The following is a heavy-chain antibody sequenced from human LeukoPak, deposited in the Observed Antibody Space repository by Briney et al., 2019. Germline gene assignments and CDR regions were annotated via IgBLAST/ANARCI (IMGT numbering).Heavy chain of an antibody. CDR1: GFTVSSNY. CDR2: IYSGGST. CDR3: ARVMITFGGVIVIGAFDI. J-gene: IGHJ3*02. D-gene: IGHD3-16*02. V-gene: IGHV3-66*01. Sequence: GGSLRLSCAASGFTVSSNYMSWVRQAPGKGLEWVSVIYSGGSTYYADSVKGRFTISRDNSKNTLYLQMNSLRAEATAVYYCARVMITFGGVIVIGAFDIWGQGTMVTVSS.